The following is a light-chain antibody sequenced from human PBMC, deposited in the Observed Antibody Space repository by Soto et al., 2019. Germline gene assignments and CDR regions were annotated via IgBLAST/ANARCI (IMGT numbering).Light chain of an antibody. CDR3: QQSYSTPQT. J-gene: IGKJ1*01. V-gene: IGKV1-39*01. CDR2: AAS. CDR1: QDISNY. Sequence: DIQMNKSPSSLSASVGDRVTITCQASQDISNYLNWYQQKPGKAPKLLIYAASSLQSGVPSRFSGSGSGTDFTLTISSLQPEDFATYYCQQSYSTPQTFAQGTKVDIK.